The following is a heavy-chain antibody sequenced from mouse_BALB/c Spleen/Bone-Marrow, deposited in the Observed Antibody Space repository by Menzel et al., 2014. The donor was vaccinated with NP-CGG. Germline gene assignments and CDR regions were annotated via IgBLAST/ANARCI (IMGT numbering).Heavy chain of an antibody. J-gene: IGHJ2*01. D-gene: IGHD2-10*01. CDR3: AREGAFYGNPFDF. CDR2: ILPGSGST. CDR1: GYRFSSFW. Sequence: LQESGAEVMKSGASVEISCRATGYRFSSFWIEWIKQRPGHGLEWIGKILPGSGSTNYNEKFKGKATLSAGTSSNTAYMQLSSLTSEDSAVYFCAREGAFYGNPFDFWGQGTTLTVSS. V-gene: IGHV1-9*01.